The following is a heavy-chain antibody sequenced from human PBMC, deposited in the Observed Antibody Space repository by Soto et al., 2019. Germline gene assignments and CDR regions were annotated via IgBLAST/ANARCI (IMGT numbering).Heavy chain of an antibody. CDR3: AREIVVVTALLDY. CDR2: ISYDGSNK. Sequence: QVQLVESGGGVVQPGRSLRLSCAASGFTFSSYAMHWVRQAPGKGLEWVAVISYDGSNKYYADSVKGRFTISRDNSKNTLYLQMNSLRAEDTAGYYCAREIVVVTALLDYWGQGTLVTVSS. J-gene: IGHJ4*02. CDR1: GFTFSSYA. D-gene: IGHD2-21*02. V-gene: IGHV3-30-3*01.